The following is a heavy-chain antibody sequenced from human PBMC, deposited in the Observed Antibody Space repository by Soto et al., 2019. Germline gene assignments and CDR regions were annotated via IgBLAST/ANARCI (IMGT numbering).Heavy chain of an antibody. CDR3: AKMAYCGGDCNKLDY. D-gene: IGHD2-21*02. CDR1: GFTFSSYG. V-gene: IGHV3-30*18. CDR2: ISYDGSNK. Sequence: PVGSLRLSCAASGFTFSSYGMHWVRQAPGKGLEWVAVISYDGSNKYYADSVKGRFTISRDNSKNTLYLQMNSLRAEDTAVYYCAKMAYCGGDCNKLDYWGQGTLVTVSS. J-gene: IGHJ4*02.